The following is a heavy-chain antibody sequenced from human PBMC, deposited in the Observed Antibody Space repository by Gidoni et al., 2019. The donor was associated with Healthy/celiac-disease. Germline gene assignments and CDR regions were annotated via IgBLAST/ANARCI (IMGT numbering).Heavy chain of an antibody. D-gene: IGHD2-2*02. V-gene: IGHV3-15*01. J-gene: IGHJ3*02. CDR1: GFTFSNAW. Sequence: EVQLVESGGGLVKPGGSLRLSCAASGFTFSNAWMSWVRQAPGKGLEWVGRIKSKTDGGTTDYAAPVKGRFTISRDDSKNTLYLQMNSLKTEDTAVYYCTTDWEQLLYRQDAFDIWGQGTMVTVSS. CDR3: TTDWEQLLYRQDAFDI. CDR2: IKSKTDGGTT.